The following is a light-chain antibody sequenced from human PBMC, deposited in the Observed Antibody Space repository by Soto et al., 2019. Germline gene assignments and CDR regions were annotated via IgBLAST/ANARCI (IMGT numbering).Light chain of an antibody. J-gene: IGKJ2*01. V-gene: IGKV3-20*01. CDR3: QQYGTSPGT. Sequence: EMVLTQSPDTLSLSPGERAALSCRASQRVTSNYLAWYQKKPDQAPRLLIYGASIRANGIPDRFSGSGSETDFTLTISRLEPEDFAVYYCQQYGTSPGTFGQGTKVDIK. CDR2: GAS. CDR1: QRVTSNY.